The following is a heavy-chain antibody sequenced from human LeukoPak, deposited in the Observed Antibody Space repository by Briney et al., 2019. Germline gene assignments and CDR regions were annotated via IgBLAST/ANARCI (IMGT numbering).Heavy chain of an antibody. CDR3: ARGKVPTAMDA. J-gene: IGHJ5*02. V-gene: IGHV4-34*01. CDR1: NGSISSYH. Sequence: PSETLSLTCTVSNGSISSYHWSWVRQPPGKGLEWIGEINHSGSTNYNPSLKSRVTISVDTSKNQFSLKLSSVTAADTAVYYCARGKVPTAMDAWGQGTLVTVSS. D-gene: IGHD5-18*01. CDR2: INHSGST.